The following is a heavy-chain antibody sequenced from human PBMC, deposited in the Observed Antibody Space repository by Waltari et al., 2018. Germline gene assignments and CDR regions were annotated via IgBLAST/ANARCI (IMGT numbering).Heavy chain of an antibody. CDR3: ATGGGDFDQ. V-gene: IGHV4-4*07. CDR1: GGAISLWC. D-gene: IGHD2-21*01. Sequence: QVQLQESGPGLVKSSETLSLTCSVSGGAISLWCWSWIRQPAGKGLGWIGRLCISGSTNYNPSLKSRVTMSVDTSKNQFSLKLASVTAADTAVYYCATGGGDFDQWGQGTLVTVSS. J-gene: IGHJ4*02. CDR2: LCISGST.